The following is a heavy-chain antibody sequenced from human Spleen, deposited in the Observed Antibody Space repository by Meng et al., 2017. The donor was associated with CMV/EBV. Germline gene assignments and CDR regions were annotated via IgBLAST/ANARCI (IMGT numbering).Heavy chain of an antibody. CDR2: INHSGGT. D-gene: IGHD4-17*01. J-gene: IGHJ4*02. CDR3: ARGHYGDYEDYFDY. V-gene: IGHV4-34*01. CDR1: GGSFSGYY. Sequence: SETLSLTCAVYGGSFSGYYWSWIRQPPGKGLEWIGEINHSGGTNYNPSLKSRVTISVDTSKNQFSLKLSSVTAADTAVYYCARGHYGDYEDYFDYWGQGTLVTVSS.